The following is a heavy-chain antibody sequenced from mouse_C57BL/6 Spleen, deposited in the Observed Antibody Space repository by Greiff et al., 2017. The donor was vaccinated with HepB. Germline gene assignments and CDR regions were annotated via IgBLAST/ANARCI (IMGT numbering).Heavy chain of an antibody. CDR2: ISSGGSYT. Sequence: EVKLMESGGDLVKPGGSLKLSCAASGFTFSSYGMSWVRQTPDKRLEWVATISSGGSYTYYPDSVKGRFTISRDNAKNTLYLQMSSLKSEDTAMYYYARLLATGDAMDYWGQGTSVTVSS. J-gene: IGHJ4*01. CDR3: ARLLATGDAMDY. CDR1: GFTFSSYG. D-gene: IGHD6-1*01. V-gene: IGHV5-6*01.